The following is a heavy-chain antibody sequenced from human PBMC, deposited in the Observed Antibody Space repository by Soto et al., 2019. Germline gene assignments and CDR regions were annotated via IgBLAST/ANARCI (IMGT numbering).Heavy chain of an antibody. J-gene: IGHJ4*02. D-gene: IGHD1-1*01. CDR1: GASISNYY. CDR3: ARESRSELGTVEY. CDR2: IYASGTT. V-gene: IGHV4-4*07. Sequence: QVRLQESGPGLVKPSETLSLTCTVSGASISNYYWSWIRQPAGKGLECLVRIYASGTTTYNPSLRSRVTMSVDTSKNQFSLNLNSVTAADTAVYYCARESRSELGTVEYWGQGTLVTGSS.